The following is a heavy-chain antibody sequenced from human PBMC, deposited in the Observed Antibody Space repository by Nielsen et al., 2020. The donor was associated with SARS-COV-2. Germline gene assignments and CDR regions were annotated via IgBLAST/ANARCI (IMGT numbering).Heavy chain of an antibody. D-gene: IGHD5-18*01. V-gene: IGHV7-4-1*02. CDR2: INTHTGNP. J-gene: IGHJ6*02. CDR3: ARGYSYGYEGLDV. CDR1: GYTFTNNY. Sequence: ASVKVSCKASGYTFTNNYMHWVRQAPGQGLEWMGWINTHTGNPTYAQGFTGRFVFSLDTSVTTAYLQISSLKAEDTAFYYCARGYSYGYEGLDVWGQGTTVTVFS.